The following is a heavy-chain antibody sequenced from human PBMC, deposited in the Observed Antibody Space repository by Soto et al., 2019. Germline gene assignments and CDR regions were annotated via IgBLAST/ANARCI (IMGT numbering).Heavy chain of an antibody. Sequence: DVQLVESGGGLVQPGRSLRLSCAASGFTFDDYAMHWVRQAPGKGLEWVSGISWNSGRMGYADSVKGRFTISRDNAKNSLYLQMNSLRAEDTAFYYCAKDKWELSYYFDHWGQGTLVTVSS. J-gene: IGHJ4*02. D-gene: IGHD1-26*01. V-gene: IGHV3-9*01. CDR2: ISWNSGRM. CDR3: AKDKWELSYYFDH. CDR1: GFTFDDYA.